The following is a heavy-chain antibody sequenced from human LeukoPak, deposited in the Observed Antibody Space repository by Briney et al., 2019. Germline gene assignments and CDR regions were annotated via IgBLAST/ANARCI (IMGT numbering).Heavy chain of an antibody. CDR1: GFTFSNYW. Sequence: GGSLRLSCAASGFTFSNYWMHWVRQAPGKGLVWVSRINSDGSSTHYADSVKGRFAISRDNAKNSLYLQMNSLRAEDTAVYYCARDVNWNYCDYWGHGTLVTVSS. J-gene: IGHJ4*01. D-gene: IGHD1-20*01. CDR2: INSDGSST. CDR3: ARDVNWNYCDY. V-gene: IGHV3-74*01.